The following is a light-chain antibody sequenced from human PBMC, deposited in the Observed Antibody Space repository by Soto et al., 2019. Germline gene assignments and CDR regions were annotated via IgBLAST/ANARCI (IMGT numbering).Light chain of an antibody. V-gene: IGKV1-39*01. CDR3: QQSYSTPPIT. CDR1: QAIRTA. J-gene: IGKJ5*01. CDR2: AAS. Sequence: IQLTQSPSSLSASVGDRVTITCRASQAIRTALGWYQQRPGKVPKLLIYAASSLQSGVPSRFSGSGSGTDFTLTISSLQPEDFATYYCQQSYSTPPITFGQGTRLEIK.